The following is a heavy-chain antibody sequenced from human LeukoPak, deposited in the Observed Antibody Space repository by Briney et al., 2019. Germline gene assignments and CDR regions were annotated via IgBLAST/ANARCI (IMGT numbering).Heavy chain of an antibody. V-gene: IGHV1-2*02. Sequence: ASVKVSCKASGYTFTDYYMYWVRQAPGQGPEWMGWVNLNSGGTQYVQKFQGRVTMTRATSIITAIMELTSLQFDDTPMYFCARVALAGSRIHLLDNWGQGTLVTVSS. D-gene: IGHD5-18*01. CDR1: GYTFTDYY. CDR3: ARVALAGSRIHLLDN. J-gene: IGHJ4*02. CDR2: VNLNSGGT.